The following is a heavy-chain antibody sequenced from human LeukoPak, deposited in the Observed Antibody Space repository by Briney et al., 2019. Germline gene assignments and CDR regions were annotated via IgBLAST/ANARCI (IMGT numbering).Heavy chain of an antibody. V-gene: IGHV1-24*01. D-gene: IGHD3-22*01. CDR2: FDPEDGET. CDR1: GYTFSGYY. J-gene: IGHJ4*02. Sequence: ASVKVSCKATGYTFSGYYIHWVRQAPGQGLEWMGGFDPEDGETIYAQKFQGRVTMTEDTSTDTAYMELSSLRSEDTAVYYCATVPMTNYDSSGYYYYWGQGTLVTVSS. CDR3: ATVPMTNYDSSGYYYY.